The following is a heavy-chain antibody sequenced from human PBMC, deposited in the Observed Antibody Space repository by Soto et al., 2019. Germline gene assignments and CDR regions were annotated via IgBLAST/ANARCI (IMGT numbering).Heavy chain of an antibody. CDR1: GGSISSGGYY. J-gene: IGHJ4*02. D-gene: IGHD2-15*01. CDR3: ASLNNGWYFSGGSCEIDY. Sequence: SETLSLTCAVSGGSISSGGYYWSWIRQHPGRGLEWIGYIYYSGSTYYNPSLKSRVTISVDTSKNQFSLKLSSVTAADTAVYYCASLNNGWYFSGGSCEIDYWGQGTLVTVSS. V-gene: IGHV4-31*11. CDR2: IYYSGST.